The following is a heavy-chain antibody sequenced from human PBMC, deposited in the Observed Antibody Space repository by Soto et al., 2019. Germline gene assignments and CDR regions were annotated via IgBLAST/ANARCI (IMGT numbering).Heavy chain of an antibody. CDR2: IYYSGST. CDR1: GGSISSSSYY. CDR3: ARHKTPSRDDFWSGPPPSFAFDI. V-gene: IGHV4-39*01. J-gene: IGHJ3*02. Sequence: SETLSLTCTVSGGSISSSSYYWGWIRQPPGKGLEWIGSIYYSGSTYYNPSLKSRVTISVDTSKNQFSLKLSSVTAADTAVYYCARHKTPSRDDFWSGPPPSFAFDIWGQGTMVTVSS. D-gene: IGHD3-3*01.